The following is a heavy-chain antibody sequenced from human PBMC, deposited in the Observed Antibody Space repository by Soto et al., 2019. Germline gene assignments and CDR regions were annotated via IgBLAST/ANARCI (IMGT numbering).Heavy chain of an antibody. CDR3: VTLCSGSPRMDA. V-gene: IGHV1-46*01. CDR2: INTSGGST. Sequence: QVQLVQSGAEVKKPGASVKVSCKASGYTFTYYFMNWVRQAPGQGLEWMGRINTSGGSTIYAQKFQGRVTMTRDTSTTTVYMELSSLRSDDTAVYYCVTLCSGSPRMDAWRKGTTVTVSS. J-gene: IGHJ6*03. CDR1: GYTFTYYF. D-gene: IGHD3-10*02.